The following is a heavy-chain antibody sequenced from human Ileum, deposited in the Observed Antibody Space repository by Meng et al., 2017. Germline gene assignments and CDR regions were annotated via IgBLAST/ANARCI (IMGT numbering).Heavy chain of an antibody. Sequence: LPLPASGPGPGKPSETLPPPCTVCGRSTSNTNYDWAWIRQPPGKGLEWIGRMSYSGSTYFNPSLKSRVAISVDTSNDQVSLKLSFVTAADTAVYYCARGGAVAGVWWYFDLWGRGTLVTVSS. D-gene: IGHD6-19*01. CDR3: ARGGAVAGVWWYFDL. CDR2: MSYSGST. J-gene: IGHJ2*01. CDR1: GRSTSNTNYD. V-gene: IGHV4-39*07.